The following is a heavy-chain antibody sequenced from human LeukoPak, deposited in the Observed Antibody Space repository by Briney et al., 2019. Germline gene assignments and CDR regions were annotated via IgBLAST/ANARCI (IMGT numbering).Heavy chain of an antibody. D-gene: IGHD2-2*01. J-gene: IGHJ4*02. CDR3: ASSIVVVPAATIDY. Sequence: GESLQISCKGSGYSFTSYWISWVRQMPGKGLEWMGRIDPSDSYTNYSPSFQGHVTISADKSISTAYLQWSNLKASDTAMYYCASSIVVVPAATIDYWGQGTLVTVSS. CDR2: IDPSDSYT. V-gene: IGHV5-10-1*01. CDR1: GYSFTSYW.